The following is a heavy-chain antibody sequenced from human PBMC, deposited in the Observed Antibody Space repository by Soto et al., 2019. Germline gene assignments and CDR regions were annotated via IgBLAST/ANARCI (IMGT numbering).Heavy chain of an antibody. V-gene: IGHV3-21*04. CDR3: ASLAGQEPRDQWFDY. J-gene: IGHJ4*02. Sequence: PGGPLRLSCAASGFTFSSYSMNWVRQAPGKGLEWVSSISSSSSYIYYTDSVKGRFTISRDNAKNSLYLQRSSLKASDTAMYYCASLAGQEPRDQWFDYWGQGTLVTVSS. CDR1: GFTFSSYS. D-gene: IGHD6-19*01. CDR2: ISSSSSYI.